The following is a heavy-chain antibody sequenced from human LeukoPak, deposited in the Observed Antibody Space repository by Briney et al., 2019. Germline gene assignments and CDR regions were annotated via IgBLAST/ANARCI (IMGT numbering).Heavy chain of an antibody. CDR3: AKDAASIVGAKGLDY. D-gene: IGHD1-26*01. CDR1: GFTFSSYG. CDR2: IRYDGSNK. Sequence: PGGSLRLSCAASGFTFSSYGMHWVRQAPGKRLEWVAFIRYDGSNKYYADSVKGRFPISRDNSKNTLYLQMNSLRAEDTAVYYCAKDAASIVGAKGLDYWGQGTLVTASS. J-gene: IGHJ4*02. V-gene: IGHV3-30*02.